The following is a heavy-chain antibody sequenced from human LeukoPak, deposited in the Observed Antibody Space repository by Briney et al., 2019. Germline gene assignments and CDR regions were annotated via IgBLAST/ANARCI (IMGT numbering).Heavy chain of an antibody. D-gene: IGHD3-22*01. CDR2: IKEDGADK. CDR1: GFTFSSYS. Sequence: PGGTLRLSCAASGFTFSSYSMSWVRQAPRKGLERVANIKEDGADKYYVHSVKGRFTISRDNAKSSLYLQMTSLRADDTAVYYCARSLSGYAYYFDSWGQGTLVTVSS. J-gene: IGHJ4*02. V-gene: IGHV3-7*04. CDR3: ARSLSGYAYYFDS.